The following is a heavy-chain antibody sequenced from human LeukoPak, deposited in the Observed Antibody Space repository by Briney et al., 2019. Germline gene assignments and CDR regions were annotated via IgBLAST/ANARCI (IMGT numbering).Heavy chain of an antibody. CDR1: GFTFSSHW. D-gene: IGHD3-10*01. J-gene: IGHJ4*02. CDR2: IKQDGSEK. Sequence: GGSLRLSCAASGFTFSSHWMSWVRQAPGKGLEWVANIKQDGSEKYYVDSVKGRFTISRDNAKNSLYLQMNSLRAEDTALYYCAKDILAGTMVRGVTLDYWGQGTLVTVSS. CDR3: AKDILAGTMVRGVTLDY. V-gene: IGHV3-7*03.